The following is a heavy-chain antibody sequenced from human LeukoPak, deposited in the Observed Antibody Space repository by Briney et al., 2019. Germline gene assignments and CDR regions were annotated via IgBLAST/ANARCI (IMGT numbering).Heavy chain of an antibody. Sequence: GGSVRLSCAASGFTLSSYWMHWVRQAPGKGREWVSRINSDGTSTSYADSVKGRFTISRDNAKNTLYLQMNSLRAEDTAVYYCARDSRVSGTIDYWGQGTLVTVSS. V-gene: IGHV3-74*01. CDR1: GFTLSSYW. J-gene: IGHJ4*02. CDR2: INSDGTST. CDR3: ARDSRVSGTIDY. D-gene: IGHD1-1*01.